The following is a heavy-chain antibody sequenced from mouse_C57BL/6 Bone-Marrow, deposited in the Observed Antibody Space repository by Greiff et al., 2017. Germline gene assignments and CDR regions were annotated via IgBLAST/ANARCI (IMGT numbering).Heavy chain of an antibody. CDR1: GFTFSSYA. J-gene: IGHJ3*01. CDR2: ISDGGSYT. CDR3: ARDERFAY. Sequence: EVKLVESGGGLVKPGGSLKLSCAASGFTFSSYAMSWVRQTPEKRLEWVATISDGGSYTYYPDNVKGRFPISRDNAKNNLDLQMSHLKSEDTAMYYCARDERFAYWGQGTLVTVSA. V-gene: IGHV5-4*01.